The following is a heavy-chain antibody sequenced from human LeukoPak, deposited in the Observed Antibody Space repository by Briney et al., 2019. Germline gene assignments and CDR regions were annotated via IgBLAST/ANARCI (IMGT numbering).Heavy chain of an antibody. D-gene: IGHD4-17*01. CDR2: ISAYNGNT. Sequence: ASVKVSCKASGYTFTSYGISWVRQAPGQGLEWMGWISAYNGNTNYAQKLQGRVTMTTDTSTSTAYMELRNLRSDDTAVYYCARIAYGDPLHYYYYYGMDVWGQGTTVTVSS. CDR3: ARIAYGDPLHYYYYYGMDV. J-gene: IGHJ6*02. CDR1: GYTFTSYG. V-gene: IGHV1-18*01.